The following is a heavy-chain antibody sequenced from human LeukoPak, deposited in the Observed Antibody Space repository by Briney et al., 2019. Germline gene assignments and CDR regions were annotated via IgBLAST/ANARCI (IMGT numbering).Heavy chain of an antibody. CDR2: INHSGST. Sequence: SETLPLTCAVYGGSFSGYYWSWIRQPPGKGLEWIGEINHSGSTNYNPSLKSRVTISVDTSKSQFSLKLSSVTAADTAVYYCARGHSSGWYYYWGQGTLVTVSS. D-gene: IGHD6-19*01. V-gene: IGHV4-34*01. CDR1: GGSFSGYY. CDR3: ARGHSSGWYYY. J-gene: IGHJ4*02.